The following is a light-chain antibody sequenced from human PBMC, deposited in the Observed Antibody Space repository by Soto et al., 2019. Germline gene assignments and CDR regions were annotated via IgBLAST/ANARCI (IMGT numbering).Light chain of an antibody. V-gene: IGKV3-20*01. Sequence: ETVLTQSPGTLSWSPGERATXSCRASQSVSNNWIAWYQQKPGQAPRLLIYGASSRATGIPDRFSGSGSGTDFTLTISRLEPEDVAVYYCQQYGSSPLTFGGGTKVEIK. CDR3: QQYGSSPLT. CDR2: GAS. J-gene: IGKJ4*01. CDR1: QSVSNNW.